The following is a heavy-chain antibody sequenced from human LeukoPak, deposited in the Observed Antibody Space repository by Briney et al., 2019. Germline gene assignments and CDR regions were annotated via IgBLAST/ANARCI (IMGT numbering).Heavy chain of an antibody. CDR1: GFTFSSYG. D-gene: IGHD2-2*02. CDR3: AKDSRYCSSTSCYTPEDC. CDR2: ISYDGSNK. J-gene: IGHJ4*02. V-gene: IGHV3-30*18. Sequence: GGSLRLSCAASGFTFSSYGMHWVRQAPGKGLEWVAVISYDGSNKYYADSVKGRFTISRDNSKNTLYLQMNSLRAEDTAVYYCAKDSRYCSSTSCYTPEDCWGQGTLVTVSS.